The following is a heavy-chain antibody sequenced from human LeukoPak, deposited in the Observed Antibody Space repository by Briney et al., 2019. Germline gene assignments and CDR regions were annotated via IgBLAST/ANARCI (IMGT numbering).Heavy chain of an antibody. Sequence: GGSLRLSCVVSGLTFRDAWLSWVRQAPGKGLEWLSYIRSDGSKKYYADSVKGRCTTSRDNSKNTVYLQMNSLRPEDTAVYYCAKDWEYASDIWGQGTMVIVSS. CDR2: IRSDGSKK. V-gene: IGHV3-30*02. CDR1: GLTFRDAW. J-gene: IGHJ3*02. D-gene: IGHD1-26*01. CDR3: AKDWEYASDI.